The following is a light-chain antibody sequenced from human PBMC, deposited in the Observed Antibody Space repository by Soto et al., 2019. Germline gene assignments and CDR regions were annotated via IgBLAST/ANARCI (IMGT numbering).Light chain of an antibody. Sequence: QSALTQPASVSGSPGQSITLSCTGTSSDVGGYNYVSWYQQHPAKAPKLMIYEVSNRPSGVSNRFSGSKSGTSASLFITGLQAEYEADYYCQSYDSGLSGLIFAAGTKLTVL. CDR1: SSDVGGYNY. CDR3: QSYDSGLSGLI. V-gene: IGLV2-14*01. CDR2: EVS. J-gene: IGLJ2*01.